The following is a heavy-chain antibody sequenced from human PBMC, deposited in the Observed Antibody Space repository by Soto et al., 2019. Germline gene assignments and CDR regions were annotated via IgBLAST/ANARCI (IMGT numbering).Heavy chain of an antibody. CDR3: ARDPTYYDFWSAYSSYYYGMDV. CDR1: GGSISSYY. CDR2: IYTSGST. V-gene: IGHV4-4*07. Sequence: PSETLSLTCTVSGGSISSYYWSWIRQPAGKGLEWIGRIYTSGSTNYNPSLKSRVTMSVDTSKNQFSLKLSSVTAADTAVYYCARDPTYYDFWSAYSSYYYGMDVWGQGTTVTVSS. D-gene: IGHD3-3*01. J-gene: IGHJ6*02.